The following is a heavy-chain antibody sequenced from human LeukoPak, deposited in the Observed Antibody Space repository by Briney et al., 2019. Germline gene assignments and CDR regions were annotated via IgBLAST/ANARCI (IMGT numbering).Heavy chain of an antibody. V-gene: IGHV1-18*01. J-gene: IGHJ4*02. Sequence: ASVKVSCKASGYTFTTYAMTWVRQAPGQGLEWMGWISAYNGNTNYAQKLQGRVTMTTDTSTSTAYMELRSLRSDDTAVYYCARDLSGWYDYWGQGTLVTVSS. CDR2: ISAYNGNT. D-gene: IGHD6-19*01. CDR1: GYTFTTYA. CDR3: ARDLSGWYDY.